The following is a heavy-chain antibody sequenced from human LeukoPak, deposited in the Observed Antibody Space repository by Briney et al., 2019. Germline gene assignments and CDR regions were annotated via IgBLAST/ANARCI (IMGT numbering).Heavy chain of an antibody. CDR2: IYYSGST. D-gene: IGHD3-22*01. V-gene: IGHV4-59*01. CDR3: ARARGYYDSSGYYLYYFDY. CDR1: GGSISSYY. Sequence: PSETLSLTCTVPGGSISSYYWSWIRQPPGKGLEWIGYIYYSGSTNYNPSLKSRVTISVDTSKNQFSLKLSSVTAADTAVYYCARARGYYDSSGYYLYYFDYWGQGTLVTVSS. J-gene: IGHJ4*02.